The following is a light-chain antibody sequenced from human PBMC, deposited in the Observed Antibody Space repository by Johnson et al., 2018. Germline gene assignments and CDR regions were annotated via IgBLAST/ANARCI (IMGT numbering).Light chain of an antibody. CDR3: GTWDSSLSAGNV. CDR2: ENN. V-gene: IGLV1-51*02. CDR1: SSNIGNNY. J-gene: IGLJ1*01. Sequence: QSVLTQPPSVSAAPGQKVTISCSGSSSNIGNNYVSWYQQLPGTAPKLLIYENNKRPLGIPDRFSGSKSGTSATLGITGLHPVDEADYYCGTWDSSLSAGNVFGTGTKVTVL.